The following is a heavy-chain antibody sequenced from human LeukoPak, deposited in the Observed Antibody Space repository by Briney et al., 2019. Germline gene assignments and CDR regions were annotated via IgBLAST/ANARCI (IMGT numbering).Heavy chain of an antibody. Sequence: PSETLSLTCTVSGGPISSRSYYWGWIRQPPGKGLEWIGSIYYSGSTYYNPSLKSRVTISVDTSKNQFSLKLSSVTAADTAVYYCARGDYDTSGYYYYYYGMDVWGQGTTVTVSS. V-gene: IGHV4-39*01. CDR3: ARGDYDTSGYYYYYYGMDV. CDR1: GGPISSRSYY. CDR2: IYYSGST. J-gene: IGHJ6*02. D-gene: IGHD3-22*01.